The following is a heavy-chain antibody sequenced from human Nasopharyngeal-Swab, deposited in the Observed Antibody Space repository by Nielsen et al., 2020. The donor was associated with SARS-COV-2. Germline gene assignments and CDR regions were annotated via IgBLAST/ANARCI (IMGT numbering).Heavy chain of an antibody. CDR2: IFSSGST. V-gene: IGHV4-39*07. D-gene: IGHD4-17*01. J-gene: IGHJ4*02. Sequence: SETLSFTCVVSGASISSRNNYWGWIRQSPGKGLEWIGTIFSSGSTYNPSLKSRVTMSVDTSKNQFSLKLTSVTAADTAVYYCARDESGDYLGLPFDHWGRGTLVTVSS. CDR3: ARDESGDYLGLPFDH. CDR1: GASISSRNNY.